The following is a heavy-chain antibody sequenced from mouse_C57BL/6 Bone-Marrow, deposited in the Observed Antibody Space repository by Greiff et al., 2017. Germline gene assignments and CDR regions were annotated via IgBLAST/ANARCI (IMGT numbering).Heavy chain of an antibody. V-gene: IGHV3-1*01. CDR1: GYSITSGYD. D-gene: IGHD2-3*01. J-gene: IGHJ3*01. CDR2: ISYSGST. CDR3: ARGGGYSWFAY. Sequence: EVQRVESGPGMVKPSQSLSLTCTVTGYSITSGYDWHWIRHFPGNKLEWMGYISYSGSTNYNPSLKSRISITHDTSKNHFFLKLNSVTTEDTATYYWARGGGYSWFAYWGQGTLVTVSA.